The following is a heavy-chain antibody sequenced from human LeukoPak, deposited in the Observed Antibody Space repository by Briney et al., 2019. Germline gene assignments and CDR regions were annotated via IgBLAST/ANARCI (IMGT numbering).Heavy chain of an antibody. CDR3: ARHAEFWSGYNDY. V-gene: IGHV5-51*01. D-gene: IGHD3-3*01. Sequence: GESLKISCKGSGYSFTSYWLGWVRQMPGKGLEWMGIIYPGDSDTRYSPSFQGQVTISADKSISTAYLQWSSLKASDTAMYYCARHAEFWSGYNDYWGQGTLVTVSS. CDR2: IYPGDSDT. CDR1: GYSFTSYW. J-gene: IGHJ4*02.